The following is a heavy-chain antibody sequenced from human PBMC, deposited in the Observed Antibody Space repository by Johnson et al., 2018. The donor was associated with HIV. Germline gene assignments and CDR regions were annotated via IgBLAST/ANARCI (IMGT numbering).Heavy chain of an antibody. Sequence: VQLVESGGGLVQPGRSLRLSCAASGFTFDDYAMHWVRQAPGKGLEWVAVISYDGSNKYYADSVKGRFTISRDNSKNTLYLQMNSLRAEDTAVYYCAKDMRQWELLDAFDIWGQVTMVTVSS. J-gene: IGHJ3*02. CDR1: GFTFDDYA. CDR2: ISYDGSNK. V-gene: IGHV3-30-3*01. CDR3: AKDMRQWELLDAFDI. D-gene: IGHD1-26*01.